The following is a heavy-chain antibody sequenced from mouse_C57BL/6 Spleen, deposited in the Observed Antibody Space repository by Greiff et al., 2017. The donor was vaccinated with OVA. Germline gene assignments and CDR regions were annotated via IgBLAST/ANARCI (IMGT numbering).Heavy chain of an antibody. V-gene: IGHV1-15*01. CDR2: IDPETGGT. CDR1: GYTFTDYE. J-gene: IGHJ4*01. CDR3: TAYYDYPYYAMDY. D-gene: IGHD2-4*01. Sequence: VQLVESGAELVRPGASVTLSCKASGYTFTDYEMHWVKQTPVHGLEWIGAIDPETGGTAYNQKFKGKAILTADKSSSTAYMELRSLTSEDSAVYYCTAYYDYPYYAMDYWGQGTSVTVSS.